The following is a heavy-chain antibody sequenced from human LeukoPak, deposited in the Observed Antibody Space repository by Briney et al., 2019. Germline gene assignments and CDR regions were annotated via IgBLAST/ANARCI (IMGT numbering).Heavy chain of an antibody. CDR2: INHSGST. Sequence: PSETLSLTCAVYGGSFSGYDWSWIRQPPGKGLEWIGEINHSGSTNYSPSLKSRVTISVDTSKNHFSLKLSSVTAADTAVYYCADFGYDILTGYDQGSHWGQGTLVTVSS. CDR3: ADFGYDILTGYDQGSH. CDR1: GGSFSGYD. V-gene: IGHV4-34*01. D-gene: IGHD3-9*01. J-gene: IGHJ4*02.